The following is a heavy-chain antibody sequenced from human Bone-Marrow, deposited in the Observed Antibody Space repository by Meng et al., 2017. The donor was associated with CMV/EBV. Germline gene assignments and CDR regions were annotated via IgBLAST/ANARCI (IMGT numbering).Heavy chain of an antibody. CDR2: IIPILGIA. D-gene: IGHD6-19*01. V-gene: IGHV1-69*02. Sequence: SVKVSCKASGGTFSSYTISWVRQAPGQGLEWMGRIIPILGIANYAQKFQGRVTITADKSTSTAYMELGSLRSDDTAVYYCARADSGGWSASWGQGTLVTVSS. J-gene: IGHJ5*01. CDR1: GGTFSSYT. CDR3: ARADSGGWSAS.